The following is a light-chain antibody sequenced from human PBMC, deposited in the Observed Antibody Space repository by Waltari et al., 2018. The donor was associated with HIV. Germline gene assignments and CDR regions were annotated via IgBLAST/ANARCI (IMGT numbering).Light chain of an antibody. CDR1: LSVLKTSGYRNY. V-gene: IGKV4-1*01. CDR3: QQYHSLPYT. J-gene: IGKJ2*01. Sequence: DIVMTQSPDSLVVSLGERATIHCKPSLSVLKTSGYRNYLARYQQKPGQSPNLLIYWASIRESGVPDRFSGSGSGTDFTLTITNLQAEDVAVYYCQQYHSLPYTFGQGTKLEIK. CDR2: WAS.